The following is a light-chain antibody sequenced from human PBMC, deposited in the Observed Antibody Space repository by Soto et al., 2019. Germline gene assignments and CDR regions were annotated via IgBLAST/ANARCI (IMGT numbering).Light chain of an antibody. CDR3: SSYTISSTYV. V-gene: IGLV2-14*01. Sequence: QSALTQPASVSGSPGQSITISCTGTSSDVGGYNYVSWYQQHPGKAPKLMIYEVSNRPSGVSNRFSGSKSDNTASLTISGLQAEDEADYYCSSYTISSTYVFGTGTKLTVL. CDR2: EVS. J-gene: IGLJ1*01. CDR1: SSDVGGYNY.